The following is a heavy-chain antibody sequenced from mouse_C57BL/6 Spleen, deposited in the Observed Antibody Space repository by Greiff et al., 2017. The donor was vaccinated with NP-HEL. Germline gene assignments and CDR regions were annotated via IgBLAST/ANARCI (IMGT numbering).Heavy chain of an antibody. CDR3: AREGSGYYY. CDR1: GFTFSSYA. CDR2: ISDGGSYT. V-gene: IGHV5-4*01. D-gene: IGHD2-3*01. J-gene: IGHJ2*01. Sequence: EVQLVESGGGLVKPGGSLKLSCAASGFTFSSYAMSWVRQTPEKRLEWVATISDGGSYTYYPDNVKGRFTISRDNAKNNLYLQMSHLKSEDTAMYYCAREGSGYYYWGQGTTLTVSS.